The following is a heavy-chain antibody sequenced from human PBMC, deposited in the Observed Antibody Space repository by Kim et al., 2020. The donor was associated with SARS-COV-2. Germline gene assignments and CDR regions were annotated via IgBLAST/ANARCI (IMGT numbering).Heavy chain of an antibody. CDR2: ISGYNGNT. V-gene: IGHV1-18*01. CDR1: GYTFTRYG. J-gene: IGHJ6*02. D-gene: IGHD3-22*01. CDR3: ARVQYYYDSSGYYQRYYYYGMDV. Sequence: ASVKVSCKASGYTFTRYGISWVRQAPGQGLEWMGWISGYNGNTNYAQKLQGRVTMTTDTSTSTAYMELRSLRSDDTAVYYCARVQYYYDSSGYYQRYYYYGMDVWGQGTPVTLSS.